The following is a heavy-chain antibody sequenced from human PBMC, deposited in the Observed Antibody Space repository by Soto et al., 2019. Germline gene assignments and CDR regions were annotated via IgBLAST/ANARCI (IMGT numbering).Heavy chain of an antibody. Sequence: PGGSLRLSCAASGFTFSSYWMHWVRQAPGEGLMWVSRINSDGSTTSYADSVKGRFTISRDNAKNTLYLQMNSLRVEDTAVYYCARVPTTVTTPGMDVWGQGTTVTVSS. CDR1: GFTFSSYW. CDR2: INSDGSTT. CDR3: ARVPTTVTTPGMDV. D-gene: IGHD4-4*01. V-gene: IGHV3-74*01. J-gene: IGHJ6*02.